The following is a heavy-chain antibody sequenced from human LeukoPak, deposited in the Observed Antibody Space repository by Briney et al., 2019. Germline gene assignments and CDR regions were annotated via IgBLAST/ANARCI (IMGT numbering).Heavy chain of an antibody. CDR3: ARGLMMAVAGRGEFHY. D-gene: IGHD6-13*01. V-gene: IGHV4-59*01. CDR2: IYYSGST. J-gene: IGHJ4*02. CDR1: GGSISSYY. Sequence: SETLSLTCIVSGGSISSYYWSWIRQPPGKGLEWIGYIYYSGSTSYNPSLKSRVTISVDTSKNQFSLKPSSVTAADTAVYYCARGLMMAVAGRGEFHYWGQGTLVTVSS.